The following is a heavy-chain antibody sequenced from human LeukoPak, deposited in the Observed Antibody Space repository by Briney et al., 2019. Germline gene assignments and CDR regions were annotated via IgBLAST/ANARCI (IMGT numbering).Heavy chain of an antibody. CDR1: GGTFSSYS. V-gene: IGHV1-69*05. Sequence: ASVKVSCKASGGTFSSYSISWVRQAPGRGLEWMGGIIPIFGTANYAQKFQGRVTITTDESTSTAYMDLNSLRSEDTAVYYCARDVNRIAARYFGYWGPGTLVTVSS. CDR3: ARDVNRIAARYFGY. J-gene: IGHJ4*02. D-gene: IGHD6-6*01. CDR2: IIPIFGTA.